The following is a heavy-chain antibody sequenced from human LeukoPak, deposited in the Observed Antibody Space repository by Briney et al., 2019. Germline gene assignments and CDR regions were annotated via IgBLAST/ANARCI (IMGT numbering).Heavy chain of an antibody. CDR2: IYYSGST. Sequence: SETLSLTCTVSGGSISSSSYYWGWIRQPPGKGLEWIGSIYYSGSTYYNPPLKSRVTISVDTSKNQFSLKLSSVTAADTAVYYCARDLGSDYWGQGTLVTVSS. D-gene: IGHD1-26*01. J-gene: IGHJ4*02. CDR3: ARDLGSDY. CDR1: GGSISSSSYY. V-gene: IGHV4-39*07.